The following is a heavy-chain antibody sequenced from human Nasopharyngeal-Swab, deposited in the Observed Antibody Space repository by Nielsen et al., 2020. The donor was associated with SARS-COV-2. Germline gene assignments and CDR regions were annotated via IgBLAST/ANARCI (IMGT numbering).Heavy chain of an antibody. CDR1: GFTVSSNY. V-gene: IGHV3-53*04. CDR3: ARDWVGRVDPDNTG. Sequence: LKISCEASGFTVSSNYMSWVRQAPGKGLECVSIIYSGGDTYYADSVKGRFTISRHTSKNTLFLQMKSLRPEDTAVYYCARDWVGRVDPDNTGWGQGTLVTVSS. J-gene: IGHJ4*02. D-gene: IGHD1-14*01. CDR2: IYSGGDT.